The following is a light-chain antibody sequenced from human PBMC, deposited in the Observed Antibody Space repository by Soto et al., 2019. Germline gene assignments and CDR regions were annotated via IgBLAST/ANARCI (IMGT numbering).Light chain of an antibody. J-gene: IGKJ1*01. CDR2: AAS. CDR1: QSSSSY. V-gene: IGKV1-39*01. CDR3: QQSYSTPVT. Sequence: DIQMTQSPSSLSASVGDRVTITCRASQSSSSYLNWYQQKPGKAPKLLIYAASSLQSGFPSRFSGSGSGTDFSLTISSLQPEDFATYYCQQSYSTPVTFGQGNKVEIK.